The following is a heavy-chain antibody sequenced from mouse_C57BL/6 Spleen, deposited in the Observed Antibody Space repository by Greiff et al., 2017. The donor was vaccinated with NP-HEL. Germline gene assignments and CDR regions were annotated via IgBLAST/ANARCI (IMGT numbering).Heavy chain of an antibody. CDR2: IWWDDDK. D-gene: IGHD1-1*01. Sequence: QVTLKECGPGILQPSQTLSLTCSFSGFSLSTFGMGVGWIRQPSGKGLEWLAHIWWDDDKYYNPALKSRLTISKDTSKNQVFLKIANVDTADTATYYCARMGYYGSSYEDYYAMDYWGQGTSVTVSS. V-gene: IGHV8-8*01. J-gene: IGHJ4*01. CDR1: GFSLSTFGMG. CDR3: ARMGYYGSSYEDYYAMDY.